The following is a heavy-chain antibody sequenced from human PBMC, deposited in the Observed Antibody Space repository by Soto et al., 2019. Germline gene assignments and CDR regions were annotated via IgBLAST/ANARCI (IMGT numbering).Heavy chain of an antibody. CDR3: ARLSGDYGAYYFDY. CDR1: GGSISSGGYS. D-gene: IGHD4-17*01. J-gene: IGHJ4*02. V-gene: IGHV4-30-2*01. Sequence: QLHLQESGSGLVKPSQTLSLTCAVSGGSISSGGYSWSWIRQPPGKGLEWIGYIYHSGSTYYIPSLKSRVTISVARSKNQFSLKLSSVTAADTAVYYCARLSGDYGAYYFDYWGQGTLVTVSS. CDR2: IYHSGST.